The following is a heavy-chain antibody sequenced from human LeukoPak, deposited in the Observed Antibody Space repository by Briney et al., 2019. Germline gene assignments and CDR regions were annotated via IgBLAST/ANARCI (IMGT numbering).Heavy chain of an antibody. CDR1: GFTFDDYA. V-gene: IGHV3-9*01. CDR2: ISWNSGSI. J-gene: IGHJ4*02. Sequence: GRSLRLSCAASGFTFDDYAMHWVRQAPGKGLEWVSGISWNSGSIGYADSMKGRFTISRDNAKNSLYLQMNSLRAEDTALYYCAKDGWAVAGGLFDYWGQGTLVTVSS. D-gene: IGHD6-19*01. CDR3: AKDGWAVAGGLFDY.